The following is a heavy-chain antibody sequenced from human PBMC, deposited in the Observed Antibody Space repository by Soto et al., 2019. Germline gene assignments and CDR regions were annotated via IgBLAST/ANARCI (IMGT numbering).Heavy chain of an antibody. CDR3: ARGGVSSQNWFDP. D-gene: IGHD6-13*01. V-gene: IGHV4-34*01. Sequence: SETLSLTCAVYGGSFSGYYWSWIRQPPGKGLEWIGEINHSGSTNYNPSLKSRVTISVDTSKNQFSLKLSSVTAADTAVYYCARGGVSSQNWFDPWGQGTLVTVSS. J-gene: IGHJ5*02. CDR1: GGSFSGYY. CDR2: INHSGST.